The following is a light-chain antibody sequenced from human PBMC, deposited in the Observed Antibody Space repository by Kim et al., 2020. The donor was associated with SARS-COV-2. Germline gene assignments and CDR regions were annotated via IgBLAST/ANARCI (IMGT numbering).Light chain of an antibody. CDR3: QVWDSNTVI. CDR1: NIGSYK. CDR2: RDD. Sequence: SVARGQTARFSCGGNNIGSYKVHWYQQKPGQAPVMVIFRDDTRPTGIAERFSGSNSGNTATLTISRAQAGDEADYYCQVWDSNTVIFGGGTQLTVL. J-gene: IGLJ2*01. V-gene: IGLV3-9*01.